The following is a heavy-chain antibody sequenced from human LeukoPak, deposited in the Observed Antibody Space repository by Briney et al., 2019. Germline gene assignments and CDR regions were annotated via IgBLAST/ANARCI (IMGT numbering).Heavy chain of an antibody. CDR1: GYTFTSYY. J-gene: IGHJ4*02. D-gene: IGHD2-15*01. V-gene: IGHV1-46*01. Sequence: ASVKVSCKASGYTFTSYYMHWVRQAPGQGLEWMGIINPSGGSTSYAQKFQGRVTMTRDTSTSTVYMELSSLRSEDTAVYNCARAARVGGFDYWGQGTLVTVSS. CDR2: INPSGGST. CDR3: ARAARVGGFDY.